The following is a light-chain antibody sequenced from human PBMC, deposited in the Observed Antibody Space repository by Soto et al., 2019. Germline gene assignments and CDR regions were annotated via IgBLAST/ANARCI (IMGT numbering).Light chain of an antibody. CDR3: SSYTSTHARV. V-gene: IGLV2-14*01. Sequence: QSALSQPASVSGSPGQSITVSCTGTSSDVGTYGFVSWYQQHPGKAPKLIIFEVYNRPSGVSNRFSGSKSGNTASLTISGLQAEDEAVYYCSSYTSTHARVFGFGTTLTVL. J-gene: IGLJ1*01. CDR1: SSDVGTYGF. CDR2: EVY.